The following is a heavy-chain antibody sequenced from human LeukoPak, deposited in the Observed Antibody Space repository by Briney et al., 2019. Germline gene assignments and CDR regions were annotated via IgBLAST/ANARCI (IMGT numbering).Heavy chain of an antibody. CDR3: ARVKDPGGYYYYYYMDV. CDR1: GVSISSSNSY. CDR2: IYYTGNT. D-gene: IGHD3-16*01. J-gene: IGHJ6*03. V-gene: IGHV4-39*07. Sequence: SETQSLTCTVSGVSISSSNSYWGWIRQPPGKGLEWIGSIYYTGNTYYNPSLKSRVTISVDTSKNQFSLKLSSVTAADTAMYYCARVKDPGGYYYYYYMDVWGKGTTVTVSS.